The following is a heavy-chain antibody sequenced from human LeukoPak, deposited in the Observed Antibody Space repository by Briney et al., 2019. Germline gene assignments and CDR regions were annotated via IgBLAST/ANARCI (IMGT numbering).Heavy chain of an antibody. Sequence: GSLRLSCAASGFTFSSYWMSWVRQAPGKGLEWVANINQDGSERFYVDSVKGRFTISRDNPKKSLYLQMINLRDEDTAVYYCARAYWGSVDYWGQGALVTVSS. D-gene: IGHD7-27*01. CDR2: INQDGSER. J-gene: IGHJ4*02. V-gene: IGHV3-7*03. CDR1: GFTFSSYW. CDR3: ARAYWGSVDY.